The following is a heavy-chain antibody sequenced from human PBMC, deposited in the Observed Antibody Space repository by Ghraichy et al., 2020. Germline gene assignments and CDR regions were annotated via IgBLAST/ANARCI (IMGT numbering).Heavy chain of an antibody. V-gene: IGHV3-11*01. CDR3: ARANYYDFWSGYLGGMDV. CDR2: ISSSGSTI. D-gene: IGHD3-3*01. CDR1: GFTFSDYY. Sequence: GESLNISCAASGFTFSDYYMSWIRQAPGKGLEWVSYISSSGSTIYYADSVKGRFTISRDNAKNSLYLQMNSLRAEDTAVYYCARANYYDFWSGYLGGMDVWGQGTTVTVSS. J-gene: IGHJ6*02.